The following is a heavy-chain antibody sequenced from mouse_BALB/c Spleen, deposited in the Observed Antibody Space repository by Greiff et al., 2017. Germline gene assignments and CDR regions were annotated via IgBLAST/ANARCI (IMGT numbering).Heavy chain of an antibody. J-gene: IGHJ2*01. CDR1: GYAFSSSW. Sequence: VKLQESGPELVKPGASVKISCKASGYAFSSSWMNWVKQRPGQGLEWIGRIYPGDGDTNYNGKFKGKATLTADKSSSTAYMQLSSLTSVDSAVYFCAKEGKYDYDYFDYWGQGTTLTVSS. D-gene: IGHD2-4*01. CDR2: IYPGDGDT. V-gene: IGHV1-82*01. CDR3: AKEGKYDYDYFDY.